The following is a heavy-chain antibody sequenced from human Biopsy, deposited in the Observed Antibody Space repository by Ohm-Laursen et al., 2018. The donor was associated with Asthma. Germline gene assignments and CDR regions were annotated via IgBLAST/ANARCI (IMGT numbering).Heavy chain of an antibody. CDR1: GGFINIGDYY. CDR3: ARTTYGDDGFDP. J-gene: IGHJ5*02. Sequence: SQTLSLTCIVSGGFINIGDYYWSWIRQHPVKGLEWIGYIYYSGSTYYNPSLKSRVSISLDTSKNQFSLSLTSVTAADTAVYYCARTTYGDDGFDPWGQGTLVTVSS. V-gene: IGHV4-31*03. CDR2: IYYSGST. D-gene: IGHD4-17*01.